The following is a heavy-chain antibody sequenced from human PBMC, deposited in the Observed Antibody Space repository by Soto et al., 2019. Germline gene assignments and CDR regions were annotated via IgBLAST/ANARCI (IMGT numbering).Heavy chain of an antibody. Sequence: GGSLRLSCAASGFTFSSYAMSWVRQAPGKGLEWVSAISGSGGSTYYADSGKGRFTISRDNSKNTLYLQMNSLRAEDTAVYYCAKDRGGLYYDSSGYEYDAFDIWGQGTMVTVSS. V-gene: IGHV3-23*01. D-gene: IGHD3-22*01. CDR1: GFTFSSYA. CDR2: ISGSGGST. J-gene: IGHJ3*02. CDR3: AKDRGGLYYDSSGYEYDAFDI.